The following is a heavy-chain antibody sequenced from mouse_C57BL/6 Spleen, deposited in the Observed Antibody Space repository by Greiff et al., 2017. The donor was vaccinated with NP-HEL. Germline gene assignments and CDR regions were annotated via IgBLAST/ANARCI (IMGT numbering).Heavy chain of an antibody. Sequence: QVQLQQPGAELVRPGTSVKLSCKASGYTFTSYWMHWVKQRPGQGLEWIGVIDPSDSYTNYNQKFKGKATLTVDTSSSTAYMQLSSLTSEDSAVYYCARSIYSNYPLYFDVWGTGTTVTVSS. CDR1: GYTFTSYW. J-gene: IGHJ1*03. CDR2: IDPSDSYT. D-gene: IGHD2-5*01. V-gene: IGHV1-59*01. CDR3: ARSIYSNYPLYFDV.